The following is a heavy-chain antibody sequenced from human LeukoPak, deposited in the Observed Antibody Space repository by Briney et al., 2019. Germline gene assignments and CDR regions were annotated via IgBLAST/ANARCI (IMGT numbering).Heavy chain of an antibody. CDR3: ARIKLRFLEWLLSFDY. CDR2: IIPIFGTA. D-gene: IGHD3-3*01. Sequence: ASVEVSCKASGGTFSSYAISWVRQAPGQGLEWMGGIIPIFGTANYAQKFQGRVTITADESTSTAYMELSSLRSEDTAVYYCARIKLRFLEWLLSFDYWGQGTLVTVSS. J-gene: IGHJ4*02. CDR1: GGTFSSYA. V-gene: IGHV1-69*13.